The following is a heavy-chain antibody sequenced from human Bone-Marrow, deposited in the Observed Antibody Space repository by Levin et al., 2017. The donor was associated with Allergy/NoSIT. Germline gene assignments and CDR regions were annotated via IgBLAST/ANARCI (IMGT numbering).Heavy chain of an antibody. J-gene: IGHJ4*02. Sequence: GGSLRLSCAASGFTFSSHSMAWVRQTPGKGLEWISGIVAGGDITFHLDSVKGRFTISRDNSKNTMYLQMNSLRVEDTAVYYCARWIGCGDYGGPGTLVTVSS. CDR1: GFTFSSHS. D-gene: IGHD3-3*01. CDR3: ARWIGCGDY. V-gene: IGHV3-23*01. CDR2: IVAGGDIT.